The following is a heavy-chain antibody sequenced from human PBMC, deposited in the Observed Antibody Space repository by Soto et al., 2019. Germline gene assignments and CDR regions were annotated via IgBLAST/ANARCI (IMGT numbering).Heavy chain of an antibody. D-gene: IGHD4-17*01. CDR1: GNTFTSYG. CDR3: ARDLHGDPSY. J-gene: IGHJ4*02. Sequence: QVQLVQSGAEVKKPGASVKVSCKASGNTFTSYGISWVQQVPGQGTEWMVWISAYNGNTNYAQKLQGRVTMNTDTSTSTAYMELSSLRSDDTAVYYCARDLHGDPSYWGQVTLVTVSS. V-gene: IGHV1-18*01. CDR2: ISAYNGNT.